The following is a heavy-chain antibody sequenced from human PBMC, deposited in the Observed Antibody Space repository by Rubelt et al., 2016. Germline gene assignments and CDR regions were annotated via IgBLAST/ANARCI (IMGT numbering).Heavy chain of an antibody. D-gene: IGHD4-17*01. Sequence: QVQLHESGPGLVKPSETLSLTCTVSGGSISSSSYYWAWVRQSPGKGLEWIGSINYSGSTYNNPSLKSRVTMSADTSKNQFSLNWASVTAADTAIYYCARGNQPTVTTRGEVDYWGQGTLVTVSS. CDR2: INYSGST. J-gene: IGHJ4*02. CDR3: ARGNQPTVTTRGEVDY. CDR1: GGSISSSSYY. V-gene: IGHV4-39*01.